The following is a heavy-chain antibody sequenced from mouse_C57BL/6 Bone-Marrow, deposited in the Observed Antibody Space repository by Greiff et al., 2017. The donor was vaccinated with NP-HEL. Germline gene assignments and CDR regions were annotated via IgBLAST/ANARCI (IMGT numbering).Heavy chain of an antibody. D-gene: IGHD2-4*01. CDR3: ASGDYDVLNY. CDR2: INPNNGGT. CDR1: GYTFTDYY. Sequence: VQLQQSGPELVKPGASVKISCKASGYTFTDYYMNWVKQSHGKSLEWIGDINPNNGGTSYNQKFKGKATLTVDKSSSTAYMELRSLTSEDSAVYYCASGDYDVLNYWGQGTTLTVSS. V-gene: IGHV1-26*01. J-gene: IGHJ2*01.